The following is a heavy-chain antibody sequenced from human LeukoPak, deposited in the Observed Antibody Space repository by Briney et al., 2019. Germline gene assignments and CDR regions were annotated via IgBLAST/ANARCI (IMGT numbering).Heavy chain of an antibody. Sequence: PSETLSLTCTVSGGSISSSSYYWGWIRQPPGKGLEWIGSIYYSGSTCYNPSLKSRVTISVDTSKNQFSLKLSSVTAADTAVYYCARERGSYAGDAFDIWGQGTMVTVSS. CDR2: IYYSGST. D-gene: IGHD1-26*01. J-gene: IGHJ3*02. CDR1: GGSISSSSYY. V-gene: IGHV4-39*07. CDR3: ARERGSYAGDAFDI.